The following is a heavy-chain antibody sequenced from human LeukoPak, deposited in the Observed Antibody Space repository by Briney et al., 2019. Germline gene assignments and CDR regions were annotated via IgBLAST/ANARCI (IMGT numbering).Heavy chain of an antibody. CDR3: AGHFASGRFLYYYMDV. J-gene: IGHJ6*03. Sequence: GGSLRLSCEASGFIFSSYWMHGVRQAPGKGLAWVSRIKSDGSSTIYADFVKGRFTISRDNAKNTLYLQMNSLRVDDTAVYYCAGHFASGRFLYYYMDVWGKGTTVTVSS. V-gene: IGHV3-74*01. CDR2: IKSDGSST. D-gene: IGHD3-10*01. CDR1: GFIFSSYW.